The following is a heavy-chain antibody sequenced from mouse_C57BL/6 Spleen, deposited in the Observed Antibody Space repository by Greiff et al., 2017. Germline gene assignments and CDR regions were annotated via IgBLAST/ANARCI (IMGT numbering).Heavy chain of an antibody. CDR2: IYPGDGDT. CDR1: GYAFSSYW. J-gene: IGHJ4*01. Sequence: QVQLQQSGAELVKPGASVKISCKASGYAFSSYWMNWVKQRPGKGLEWIGQIYPGDGDTNYNGKFKGKATLTADKSSSTAYMQLSSLTSEDSAVYFCARSYKNYAMDYWGQGTSVTVSS. CDR3: ARSYKNYAMDY. V-gene: IGHV1-80*01.